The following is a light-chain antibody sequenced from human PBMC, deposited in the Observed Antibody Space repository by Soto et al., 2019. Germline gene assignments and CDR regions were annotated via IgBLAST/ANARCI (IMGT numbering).Light chain of an antibody. V-gene: IGKV3-15*01. J-gene: IGKJ1*01. CDR2: GAS. Sequence: EIVMTQSPATLSVSPGERATLSCRASQSVSSNLAWYQQKPGQAPRLLIYGASTRATGIPARFSGSGSGTELTLTISSLQSEAFAIYFCQQYNNWPPDRTFGQGTKVEIK. CDR1: QSVSSN. CDR3: QQYNNWPPDRT.